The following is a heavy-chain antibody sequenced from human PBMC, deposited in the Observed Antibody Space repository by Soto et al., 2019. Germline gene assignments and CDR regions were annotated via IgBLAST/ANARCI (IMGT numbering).Heavy chain of an antibody. CDR2: INPSTGSA. J-gene: IGHJ6*02. V-gene: IGHV1-46*01. Sequence: ASVKVSCKASGYTFTSYYIHWVRQAPGQGLEWMGIINPSTGSASYARMFQGRVAMTRDTSTSTVYMEVSSLRSEDTAVYYCARDPNLSLTFHYNCIDVWGQGTTVTVSS. CDR1: GYTFTSYY. CDR3: ARDPNLSLTFHYNCIDV.